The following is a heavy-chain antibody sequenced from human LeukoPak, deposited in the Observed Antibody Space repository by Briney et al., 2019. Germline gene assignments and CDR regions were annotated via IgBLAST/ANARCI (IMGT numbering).Heavy chain of an antibody. J-gene: IGHJ4*02. Sequence: SETLSLTCTVSGGSISSGDYYWSWIRQPPGKGLEWIGEINHSGSTNYNPSLKSRVTISVDTSKNQFSLKLSSVTAADTAVYYCARVYGSGRPYDYWGQGTLVTVSS. D-gene: IGHD3-10*01. V-gene: IGHV4-39*07. CDR2: INHSGST. CDR1: GGSISSGDYY. CDR3: ARVYGSGRPYDY.